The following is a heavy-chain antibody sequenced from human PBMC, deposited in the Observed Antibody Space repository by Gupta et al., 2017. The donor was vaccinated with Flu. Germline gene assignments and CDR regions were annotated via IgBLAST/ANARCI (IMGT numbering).Heavy chain of an antibody. Sequence: EVQLVESGGGLVNPGGSLTLSCAASGFPSSSYSMNWVRQAPGKGLEWVSSITTYSYIYYADSVKGRFTISRDNAKNSLYLQMNSLRTEDTAVYYCARARIVGRFDYWGQGTLVTVSS. CDR3: ARARIVGRFDY. CDR2: ITTYSYI. V-gene: IGHV3-21*01. CDR1: GFPSSSYS. J-gene: IGHJ4*02. D-gene: IGHD1-26*01.